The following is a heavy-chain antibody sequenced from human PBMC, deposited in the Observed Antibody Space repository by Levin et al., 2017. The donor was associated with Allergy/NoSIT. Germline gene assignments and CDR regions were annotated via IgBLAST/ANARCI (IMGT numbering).Heavy chain of an antibody. CDR2: ISYDGSNK. J-gene: IGHJ4*02. D-gene: IGHD6-13*01. CDR1: GFTFSSYA. CDR3: ARESRNSIAAARYYFDY. V-gene: IGHV3-30-3*01. Sequence: GGSLRLSCAASGFTFSSYAMHWVRQAPGKGLEWVAVISYDGSNKYYADSVKGRFTISRDNSKNTLYLQMNSLRAEDTAVYYCARESRNSIAAARYYFDYWGQGTLVTVSS.